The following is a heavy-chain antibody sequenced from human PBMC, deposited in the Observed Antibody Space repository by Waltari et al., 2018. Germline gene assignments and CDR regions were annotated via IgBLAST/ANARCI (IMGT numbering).Heavy chain of an antibody. CDR1: GGSISSSNW. CDR2: IYHSGST. CDR3: ARIPRRSSSSSLAHDAFDI. J-gene: IGHJ3*02. Sequence: QVQLQESGPGLVKPSGTLSLTCAVSGGSISSSNWWSWVRQPPGKGLEWIGEIYHSGSTNYNPSLKSRVTISVDKSKNQFSLKLSSVTAADTAVYYCARIPRRSSSSSLAHDAFDIWGQGTMVTVSS. D-gene: IGHD6-13*01. V-gene: IGHV4-4*02.